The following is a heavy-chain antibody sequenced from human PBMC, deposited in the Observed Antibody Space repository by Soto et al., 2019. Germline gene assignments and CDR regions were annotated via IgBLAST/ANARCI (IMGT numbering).Heavy chain of an antibody. D-gene: IGHD6-13*01. CDR2: IIPILGIT. J-gene: IGHJ3*02. V-gene: IGHV1-69*02. Sequence: SVKVSCKASGGTLSSYTFSWVRQAPGQGLEWMGRIIPILGITNYAQKFQGRVTITADKSTSTAYMELSSLRSEDTAVYYCARVGLYSSSWYHAFDIWGQGTMVTVSS. CDR1: GGTLSSYT. CDR3: ARVGLYSSSWYHAFDI.